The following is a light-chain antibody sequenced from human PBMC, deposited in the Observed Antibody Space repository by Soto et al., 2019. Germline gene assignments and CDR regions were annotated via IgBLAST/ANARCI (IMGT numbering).Light chain of an antibody. CDR1: QSVSSSY. CDR2: GAS. Sequence: EIVLTQSPGTLSLSPGERATLSCRASQSVSSSYLAWYQQKPGQAPRLLIYGASTRATGIPARFSGSGSGTDFTLTISRLEPEDFAVYWCQQYDSSPRTFGQGTKVDNK. V-gene: IGKV3-20*01. J-gene: IGKJ1*01. CDR3: QQYDSSPRT.